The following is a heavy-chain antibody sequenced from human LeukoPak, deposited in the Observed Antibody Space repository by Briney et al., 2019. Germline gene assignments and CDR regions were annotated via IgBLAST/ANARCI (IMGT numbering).Heavy chain of an antibody. CDR2: IYYNGDT. V-gene: IGHV4-39*07. CDR1: GGSISSSRSY. J-gene: IGHJ5*02. D-gene: IGHD4-11*01. Sequence: SETLSLTCSVSGGSISSSRSYWGWIRQTPGKGLEWVGSIYYNGDTYYNPSFKSRVSMSVDAAKNQISLILTSVTAADTAVYYCSREGYSCPNWFDTWGQGTLVTVSS. CDR3: SREGYSCPNWFDT.